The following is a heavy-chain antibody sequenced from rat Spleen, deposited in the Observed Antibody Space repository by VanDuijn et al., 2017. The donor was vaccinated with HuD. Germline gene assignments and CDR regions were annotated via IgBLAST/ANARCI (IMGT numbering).Heavy chain of an antibody. J-gene: IGHJ2*01. D-gene: IGHD1-12*02. Sequence: QVQLKESGPGLMQPSETLSLTCTVSGFSLTNNGVGWVRQPLGKGLEGLGAIWSGGSTDYNSALKSRLSISRDTSKSQVLLKMNSLQTEDTAMYFCARNAKYYYDGSYYYVHFDYWGQGVMVTVSS. V-gene: IGHV2-16*01. CDR3: ARNAKYYYDGSYYYVHFDY. CDR1: GFSLTNNG. CDR2: IWSGGST.